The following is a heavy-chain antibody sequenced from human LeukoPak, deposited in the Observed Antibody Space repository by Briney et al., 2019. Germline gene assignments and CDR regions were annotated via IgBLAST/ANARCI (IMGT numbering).Heavy chain of an antibody. V-gene: IGHV4-30-4*01. D-gene: IGHD6-13*01. CDR3: ARDGAAAGKVGDY. Sequence: RWLRQPPGKGLEWIGYIYYSGSTYYNPSLKSRVTISVDTSKNQFSLKLSSVTAADTAVYYCARDGAAAGKVGDYWGQGTLVTVSS. J-gene: IGHJ4*02. CDR2: IYYSGST.